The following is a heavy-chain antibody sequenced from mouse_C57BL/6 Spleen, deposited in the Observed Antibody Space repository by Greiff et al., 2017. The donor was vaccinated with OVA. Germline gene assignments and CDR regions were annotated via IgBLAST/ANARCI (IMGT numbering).Heavy chain of an antibody. D-gene: IGHD2-3*01. V-gene: IGHV10-1*01. CDR2: IRSKSNNYAT. J-gene: IGHJ4*01. CDR1: GFSFNTYA. CDR3: VSLYDGYYVVMDY. Sequence: EVKLMESGGGLVQPKGSLKLSCAASGFSFNTYAMNWVRQAPGKGLEWVARIRSKSNNYATYYADSVKDRFTISRDDSESMLYLQMNNLKTEDTAMYYCVSLYDGYYVVMDYWGQGTSVTVSS.